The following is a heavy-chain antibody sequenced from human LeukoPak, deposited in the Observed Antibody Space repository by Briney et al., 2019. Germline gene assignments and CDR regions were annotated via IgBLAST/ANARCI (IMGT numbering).Heavy chain of an antibody. CDR3: ARNPSYGSGLEDAFDI. CDR1: GYSFTSYW. V-gene: IGHV5-51*01. Sequence: GESLKISCKGSGYSFTSYWIGWVRQMPGIGLEWMGIIYPGDSDTRYSPSFQGQVTISADKSISTAYLQWSSLKASDTAMYYCARNPSYGSGLEDAFDIWGQGTMVTVSS. D-gene: IGHD3-10*01. CDR2: IYPGDSDT. J-gene: IGHJ3*02.